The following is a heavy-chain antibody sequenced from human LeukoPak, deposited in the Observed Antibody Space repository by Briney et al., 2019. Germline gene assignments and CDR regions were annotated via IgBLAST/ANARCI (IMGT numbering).Heavy chain of an antibody. Sequence: PSETLSLTCTVSGGSISSYYWSWIRQPPGKGLEWIGYISYSGSTNYNPSLKSPVAISVDTSKNQFSLKLSSVTAADTAVYYCARGVPLYYYDSSGYPGGAFDIWGQGTMVTVSS. D-gene: IGHD3-22*01. CDR1: GGSISSYY. V-gene: IGHV4-59*08. CDR2: ISYSGST. J-gene: IGHJ3*02. CDR3: ARGVPLYYYDSSGYPGGAFDI.